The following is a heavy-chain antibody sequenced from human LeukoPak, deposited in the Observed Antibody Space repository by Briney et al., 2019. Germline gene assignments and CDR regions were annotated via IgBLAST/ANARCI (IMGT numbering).Heavy chain of an antibody. CDR1: GFTFSTYS. V-gene: IGHV3-21*01. J-gene: IGHJ4*02. CDR3: ARDHGSGSTDYFDY. CDR2: ISTDTSYI. D-gene: IGHD3-22*01. Sequence: GGSLRLSCAASGFTFSTYSMNWVRQTPGQGLEWVSSISTDTSYIYYADSVKGRFTISRDNAKNSLYLQMKSLRVEDTAVYYCARDHGSGSTDYFDYWGQGTLVTVSS.